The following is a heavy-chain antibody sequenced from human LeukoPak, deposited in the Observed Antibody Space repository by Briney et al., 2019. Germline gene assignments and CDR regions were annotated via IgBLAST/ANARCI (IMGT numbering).Heavy chain of an antibody. D-gene: IGHD6-19*01. Sequence: TGGSLRHSCAASGFTFSSFAMSWVRQAPGKGLEWVSTISGSGANTYYADSVKGRFTISRDNSKNTLYLQMNSLRAEDTALYYCAKYSSGWHGSYYYYGMDVWGQGTTVTVSS. J-gene: IGHJ6*02. CDR2: ISGSGANT. CDR1: GFTFSSFA. CDR3: AKYSSGWHGSYYYYGMDV. V-gene: IGHV3-23*01.